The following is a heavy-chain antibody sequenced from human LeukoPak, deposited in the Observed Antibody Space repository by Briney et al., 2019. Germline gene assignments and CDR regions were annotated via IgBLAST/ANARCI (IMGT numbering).Heavy chain of an antibody. CDR3: ARSRSYYPADY. Sequence: GGSLRLSCAASGFTFSNYEMNWVRQAPGKGLEWVSYISSSGSAIYYAGSVKGRFTISRDDAKNSLYLQMNSLRAEDTAVYYCARSRSYYPADYWGQGTPVTVSS. V-gene: IGHV3-48*03. D-gene: IGHD1-26*01. J-gene: IGHJ4*02. CDR1: GFTFSNYE. CDR2: ISSSGSAI.